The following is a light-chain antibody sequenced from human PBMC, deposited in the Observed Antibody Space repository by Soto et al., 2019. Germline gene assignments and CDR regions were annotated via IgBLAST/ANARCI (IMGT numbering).Light chain of an antibody. CDR3: CSYAGSSTYV. V-gene: IGLV2-23*02. J-gene: IGLJ1*01. CDR2: EVS. Sequence: QSVLTQPASVSGSPGQSITISCTGTSGDVGTYHLVSWYQQHPGKAPKLMIYEVSKRPSGVSNRFSGSKSGNTASLTISGLQAEDEADYYCCSYAGSSTYVFGIGTKVTVL. CDR1: SGDVGTYHL.